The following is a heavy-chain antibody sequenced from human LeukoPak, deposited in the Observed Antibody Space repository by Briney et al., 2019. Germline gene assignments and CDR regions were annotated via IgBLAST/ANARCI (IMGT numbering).Heavy chain of an antibody. D-gene: IGHD1-26*01. J-gene: IGHJ4*02. CDR2: IIPIFGTA. Sequence: ASVKVSCKASGGTFSSYAISWVRQAPGQGLERMGGIIPIFGTANYAQKFQGRVTITTDESTSTAYMELSSLRSEDTAVYYCARVRSYPQGGLDYWGQGTLVTVSS. CDR1: GGTFSSYA. V-gene: IGHV1-69*05. CDR3: ARVRSYPQGGLDY.